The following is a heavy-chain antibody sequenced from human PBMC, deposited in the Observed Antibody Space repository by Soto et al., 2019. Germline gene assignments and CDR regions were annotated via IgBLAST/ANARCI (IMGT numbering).Heavy chain of an antibody. CDR2: ISGGGVST. CDR3: AKAGGYDILTGYRNRFAP. V-gene: IGHV3-23*01. Sequence: PGGSLRLSCAASGFTFTSYAMSGFRQAPGKGLEWVSGISGGGVSTYYADSVKVRFTIYRDNSKNTLYLQMNSLRAEETAVYYCAKAGGYDILTGYRNRFAPWGQGTLVTVSS. J-gene: IGHJ5*02. D-gene: IGHD3-9*01. CDR1: GFTFTSYA.